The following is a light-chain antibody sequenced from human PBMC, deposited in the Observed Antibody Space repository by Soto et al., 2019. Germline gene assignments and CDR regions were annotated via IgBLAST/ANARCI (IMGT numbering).Light chain of an antibody. V-gene: IGKV3D-15*01. Sequence: IFMTQSPATLSVSPGERATLSCRASQSVSSNLAWYQQKPGQAPRLLIYGASTRATGIPARFSGSGSGTEFTLTISSLQSEDFAVYYCQQYNNWPGTFGQGTKVDIK. J-gene: IGKJ1*01. CDR2: GAS. CDR3: QQYNNWPGT. CDR1: QSVSSN.